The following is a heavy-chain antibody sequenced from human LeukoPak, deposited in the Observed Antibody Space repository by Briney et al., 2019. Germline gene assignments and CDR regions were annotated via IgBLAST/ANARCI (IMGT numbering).Heavy chain of an antibody. Sequence: ASVKICCKVSGYTFTDYYMHWVQQAPGKGLEWMGLVDPEDGETIYAEKFQGRVTITADTSTDTAYMELSSLRSEDTAVYYCAKLAVAETFDYWGQGTLVTVSS. D-gene: IGHD6-19*01. CDR1: GYTFTDYY. CDR2: VDPEDGET. J-gene: IGHJ4*02. V-gene: IGHV1-69-2*01. CDR3: AKLAVAETFDY.